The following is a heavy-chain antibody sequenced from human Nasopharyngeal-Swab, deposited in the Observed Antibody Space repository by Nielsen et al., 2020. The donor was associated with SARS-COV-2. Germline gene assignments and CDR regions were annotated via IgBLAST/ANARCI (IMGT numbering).Heavy chain of an antibody. J-gene: IGHJ4*02. V-gene: IGHV3-30*03. CDR2: ISYDGSNK. D-gene: IGHD6-19*01. Sequence: GESLKISCAASGFTFSSYGMHWVRQAPGKGLEWVAVISYDGSNKYYADSVKGRFTISRDNSKNTLYLQMNSLRAEDTAVYYCATGWNFDYWGQGTLATVSS. CDR3: ATGWNFDY. CDR1: GFTFSSYG.